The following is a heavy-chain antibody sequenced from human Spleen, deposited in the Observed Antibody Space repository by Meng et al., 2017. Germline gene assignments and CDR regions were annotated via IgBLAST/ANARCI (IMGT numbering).Heavy chain of an antibody. CDR3: ARGRRGSREYYFDY. CDR1: GGSISSGSYY. CDR2: MYTSGST. J-gene: IGHJ4*02. Sequence: SETLSLTCTVSGGSISSGSYYWSWIRQPAGKGLEWIGRMYTSGSTNYNPSLKSRVTISVDTSKNQFSLKLSSVTAADTAVYYCARGRRGSREYYFDYWGQGTLVTVSS. D-gene: IGHD3-10*01. V-gene: IGHV4-61*02.